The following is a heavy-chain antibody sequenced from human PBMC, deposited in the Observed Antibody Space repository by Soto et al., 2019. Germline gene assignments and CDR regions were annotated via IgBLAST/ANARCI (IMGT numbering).Heavy chain of an antibody. CDR1: GFTFSSYG. Sequence: QVQLVESGGGVVQPGRSLRLSCAASGFTFSSYGMHWVRQAPGKGLEWVAVIWYDGSNKYYADSVKGRFTISRDNSKNTLYLQMNSLRAEDTAVYYCARGTLGYCSGGSCPVDAFDIWGQGTMVTVSS. CDR3: ARGTLGYCSGGSCPVDAFDI. D-gene: IGHD2-15*01. CDR2: IWYDGSNK. J-gene: IGHJ3*02. V-gene: IGHV3-33*01.